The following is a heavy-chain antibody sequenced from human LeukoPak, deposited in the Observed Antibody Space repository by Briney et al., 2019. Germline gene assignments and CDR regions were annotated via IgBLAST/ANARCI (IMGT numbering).Heavy chain of an antibody. CDR3: ASGVRAGTVY. D-gene: IGHD6-19*01. CDR2: IYYSGST. V-gene: IGHV4-31*03. J-gene: IGHJ4*02. Sequence: SQTLSLTCTVSGGSISSGSYYWSWIRQHPGKGLEWIGYIYYSGSTYYNPSLKSRVTISVDTSKNQFSLKLSSVTAADTAVYYCASGVRAGTVYWGQGTLVTVSS. CDR1: GGSISSGSYY.